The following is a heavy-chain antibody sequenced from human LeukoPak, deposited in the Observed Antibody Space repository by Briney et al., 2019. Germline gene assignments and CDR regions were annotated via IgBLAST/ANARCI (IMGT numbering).Heavy chain of an antibody. J-gene: IGHJ5*02. CDR2: IKNDGAVK. V-gene: IGHV3-7*01. CDR1: AFTPSYHL. Sequence: GSLRLSCAPSAFTPSYHLMPSVRQAPGQGPERLAHIKNDGAVKNYVHSLKGRSTISRHNAKHSLYLQMNSLRPEAPALSYSSKDSYSKGASWGQGVLVTVSS. CDR3: SKDSYSKGAS. D-gene: IGHD6-13*01.